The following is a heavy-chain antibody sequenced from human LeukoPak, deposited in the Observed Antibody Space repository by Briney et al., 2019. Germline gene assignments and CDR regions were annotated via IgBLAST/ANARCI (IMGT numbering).Heavy chain of an antibody. D-gene: IGHD6-19*01. CDR2: ISSSSSTI. Sequence: GGSLRLSCAASGFTFSSYSMNWVRQAPGKRLEWVSYISSSSSTIYYADSVKGRFTISRDNAKNSLYLQMNSLRAEDTAVYYCAREYSSGWFDAFDIWGQGTMVTVSS. J-gene: IGHJ3*02. CDR1: GFTFSSYS. V-gene: IGHV3-48*01. CDR3: AREYSSGWFDAFDI.